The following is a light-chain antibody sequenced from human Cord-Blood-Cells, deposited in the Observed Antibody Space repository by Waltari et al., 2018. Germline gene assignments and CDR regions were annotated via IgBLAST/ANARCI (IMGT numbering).Light chain of an antibody. CDR1: QSVSSY. CDR2: DAS. V-gene: IGKV3-11*01. CDR3: QQRSNL. Sequence: EIVLTQSPATLSLSPGERATLPCRASQSVSSYLAWYQQKPGQAPRLLIYDASNRATGIPARFSGSGSGTDFTLTISSLGPEDFAVYYCQQRSNLFGGGTKVEIK. J-gene: IGKJ4*01.